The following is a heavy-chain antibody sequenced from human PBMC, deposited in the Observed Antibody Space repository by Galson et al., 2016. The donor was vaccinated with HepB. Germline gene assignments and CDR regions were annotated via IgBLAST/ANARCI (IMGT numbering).Heavy chain of an antibody. CDR3: ARVLSAATILPEEDNRFDP. D-gene: IGHD6-25*01. Sequence: QSGAEVKKPGESLKISCKGSGYSSTSYWIGWVRQMPGKGLEWMGIIRPGDSNSKYSPSFEGQVTMSVDESINTAYLQWSSLKASDTAMYYCARVLSAATILPEEDNRFDPWGQGILVTVSS. J-gene: IGHJ5*02. CDR2: IRPGDSNS. V-gene: IGHV5-51*01. CDR1: GYSSTSYW.